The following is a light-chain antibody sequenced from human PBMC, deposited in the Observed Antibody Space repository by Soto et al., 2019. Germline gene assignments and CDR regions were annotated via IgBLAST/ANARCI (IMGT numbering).Light chain of an antibody. V-gene: IGKV3-20*01. CDR2: GAS. CDR3: QQYGNSPLFI. J-gene: IGKJ3*01. Sequence: EIVLTQSPGTLSLSPGERATLSCRASQTVDSSFIAWYQHKPGQAPRLLIYGASTRATGIPDRFSGSGSGTDFTLTIRRLEPEDFAVYYCQQYGNSPLFIFGPGTKVDIK. CDR1: QTVDSSF.